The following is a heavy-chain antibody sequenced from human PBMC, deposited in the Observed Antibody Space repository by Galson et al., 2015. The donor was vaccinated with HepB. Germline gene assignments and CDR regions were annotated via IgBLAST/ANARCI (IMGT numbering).Heavy chain of an antibody. CDR1: GYTFTSDG. D-gene: IGHD3-10*01. CDR3: ARVGGDSVVSNWFDP. V-gene: IGHV1-18*04. Sequence: SVKVSCKASGYTFTSDGITWVRQAPGQGLEWMGWISVYSGYTNYEQKFQGRVTLTTDTSTSTAYMEVTNLRFDDTAVYFCARVGGDSVVSNWFDPWGQGTLVTV. CDR2: ISVYSGYT. J-gene: IGHJ5*02.